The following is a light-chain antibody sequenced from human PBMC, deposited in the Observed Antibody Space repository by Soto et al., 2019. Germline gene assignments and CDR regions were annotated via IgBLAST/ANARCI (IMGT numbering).Light chain of an antibody. V-gene: IGKV1-39*01. CDR2: AAS. J-gene: IGKJ3*01. CDR1: QRIRIY. CDR3: QQSYSTPFT. Sequence: DIPMTQYTSSLSASVGDRVTITCRASQRIRIYINWYQQKTGKAPKLLIYAASSLQSGVPSMFSGSGSGTDFTLTISSLQPEDFATYYCQQSYSTPFTFGPGTKVDIK.